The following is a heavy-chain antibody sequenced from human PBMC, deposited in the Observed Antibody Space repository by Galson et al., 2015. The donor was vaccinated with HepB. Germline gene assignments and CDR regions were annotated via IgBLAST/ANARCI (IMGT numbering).Heavy chain of an antibody. CDR3: AREPNYDISSYYFDY. V-gene: IGHV3-48*01. CDR2: ISSSSSTI. Sequence: SLRLSCAASGFTFSNYPMNWVRQAPGKGLEWVSYISSSSSTIYYADSVKGRFTISRDNAKNSLYLQMNSLRAEDTAVYYCAREPNYDISSYYFDYRGQGTLVTVSS. CDR1: GFTFSNYP. J-gene: IGHJ4*02. D-gene: IGHD3-22*01.